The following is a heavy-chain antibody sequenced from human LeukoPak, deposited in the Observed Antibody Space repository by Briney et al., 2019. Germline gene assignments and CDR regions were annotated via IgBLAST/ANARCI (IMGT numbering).Heavy chain of an antibody. Sequence: TGGSLRLSCAASGFTFSSYAMSWVRQAPGKGLEWASAISGSGGSTYYADSVKGRFTISRDNSKNTLYLQMNSLRAEDTAVYYCAKSLPLTMIVVVTNYFDYWGQGTLVTVSS. J-gene: IGHJ4*02. CDR2: ISGSGGST. D-gene: IGHD3-22*01. CDR1: GFTFSSYA. V-gene: IGHV3-23*01. CDR3: AKSLPLTMIVVVTNYFDY.